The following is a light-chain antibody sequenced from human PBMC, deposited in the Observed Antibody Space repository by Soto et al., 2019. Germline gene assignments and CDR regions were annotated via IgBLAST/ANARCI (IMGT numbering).Light chain of an antibody. Sequence: QSVLTQPPSASGTPGQRVTLPCSGSRSNIGTHYAYWYQHLPGTAPPLLIYRNDQRPSGVTARFSGSRSGTSASLAISGLRSEEKLNDYCDPRDDRLHGYVLGTG. CDR2: RND. J-gene: IGLJ1*01. CDR3: DPRDDRLHGYV. V-gene: IGLV1-47*01. CDR1: RSNIGTHY.